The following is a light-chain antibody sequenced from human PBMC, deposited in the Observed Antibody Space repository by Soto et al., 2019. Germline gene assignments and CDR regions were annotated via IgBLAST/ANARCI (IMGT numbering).Light chain of an antibody. J-gene: IGKJ1*01. CDR2: AAS. Sequence: DLPMTQSPSSLSASVGDRVTITCRASQSIADYLNWYQQKAGNAPELLIYAASTLQSGVPSRFSGSGSGTDFTLTISSLQPEDFATYYCQQSYGTPRTFGQGTKVEIK. CDR3: QQSYGTPRT. CDR1: QSIADY. V-gene: IGKV1-39*01.